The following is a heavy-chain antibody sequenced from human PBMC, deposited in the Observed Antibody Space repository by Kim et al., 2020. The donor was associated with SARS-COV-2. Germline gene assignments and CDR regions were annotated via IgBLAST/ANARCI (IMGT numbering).Heavy chain of an antibody. J-gene: IGHJ4*02. CDR1: GFTFSRCS. CDR2: ISSSNSAI. CDR3: ARDPYYYDSSGYYGSKYYFDY. V-gene: IGHV3-48*02. Sequence: GGSLRLSCAASGFTFSRCSMSWVRQAPEKGLEWVSNISSSNSAIFYADSVKGRFTISRDNAKNSVYLQMNSLRDEDTAVYYCARDPYYYDSSGYYGSKYYFDYWGQGTLVTVSS. D-gene: IGHD3-22*01.